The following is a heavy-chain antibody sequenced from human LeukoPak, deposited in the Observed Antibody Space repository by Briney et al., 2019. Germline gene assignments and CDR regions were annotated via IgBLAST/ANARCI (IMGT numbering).Heavy chain of an antibody. CDR3: ATSPDTAIYYYYYYMDV. J-gene: IGHJ6*03. CDR1: GFTFSSYG. Sequence: GRSLRLSCVASGFTFSSYGMHWVRLAPGKGLEWVAVIWYGGSNKYYADSVKGRFTISRDNAKNSLYLQMNSLRAEDTAVYYCATSPDTAIYYYYYYMDVWGKGTTVTVSS. D-gene: IGHD5-18*01. CDR2: IWYGGSNK. V-gene: IGHV3-33*03.